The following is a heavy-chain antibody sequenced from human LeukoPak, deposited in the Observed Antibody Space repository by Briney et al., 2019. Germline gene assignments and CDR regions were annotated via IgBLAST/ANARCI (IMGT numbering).Heavy chain of an antibody. CDR1: GGSISSYY. J-gene: IGHJ3*02. CDR2: IYYSGST. Sequence: SETLCLTCTVSGGSISSYYWSWIRQPPGKGLEWIGYIYYSGSTNYNPSLKSRVTISVDTSKNQFSLKLSSVTAADTAVYYCARAPYSSGWPYPTLQTAFDIWGQGTMVTVSS. V-gene: IGHV4-59*01. D-gene: IGHD6-19*01. CDR3: ARAPYSSGWPYPTLQTAFDI.